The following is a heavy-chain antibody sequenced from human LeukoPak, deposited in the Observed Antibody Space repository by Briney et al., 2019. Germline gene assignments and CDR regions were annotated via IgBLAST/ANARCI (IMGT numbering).Heavy chain of an antibody. D-gene: IGHD6-19*01. CDR1: GGSISSSSYY. CDR3: ARAGGSGLIDY. V-gene: IGHV4-39*07. Sequence: SETLSLTCTVSGGSISSSSYYWSWIRQPPGKGLEWIGEINHSGSANYNPSLKSRVTISVDTSKNQFSLKLSSVTAADTAVYYCARAGGSGLIDYWGQGTLVTVSS. CDR2: INHSGSA. J-gene: IGHJ4*02.